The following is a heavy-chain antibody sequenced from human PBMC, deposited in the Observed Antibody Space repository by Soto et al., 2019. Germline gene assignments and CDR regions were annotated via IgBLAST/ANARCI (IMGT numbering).Heavy chain of an antibody. CDR1: GFTFSSYG. D-gene: IGHD3-3*01. Sequence: QVQLVESGGGVVQPGRSLRLSCAASGFTFSSYGMHWVRQAPGKGLEWVAVISYDGSNKYYADSVKGRFTISRDNSKNTLYLQMNSLRAEDTAVYYCAKVGTSLTISGQFDYWGQGTLVTVSS. CDR3: AKVGTSLTISGQFDY. CDR2: ISYDGSNK. J-gene: IGHJ4*02. V-gene: IGHV3-30*18.